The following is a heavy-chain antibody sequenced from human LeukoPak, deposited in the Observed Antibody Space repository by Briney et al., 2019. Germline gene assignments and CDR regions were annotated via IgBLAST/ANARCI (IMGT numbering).Heavy chain of an antibody. V-gene: IGHV6-1*01. CDR1: GDSVSSNSAA. J-gene: IGHJ4*02. CDR2: TYYRSKWYN. D-gene: IGHD1-26*01. Sequence: SQTLSLTCAISGDSVSSNSAAWSWIRQSPSRGLEWLGRTYYRSKWYNDYAVSVKGRITINPDTSKNQFSLQLNSVTPEDTAVYYCTRNRGAEDYWGQGTLVTVSS. CDR3: TRNRGAEDY.